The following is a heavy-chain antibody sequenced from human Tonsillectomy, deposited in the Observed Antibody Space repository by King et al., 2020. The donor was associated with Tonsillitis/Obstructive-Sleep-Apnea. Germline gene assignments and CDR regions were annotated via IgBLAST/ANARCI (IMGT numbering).Heavy chain of an antibody. V-gene: IGHV4-31*03. J-gene: IGHJ6*02. CDR1: GGSISSGGYY. CDR3: ARDQVVRGDIHGMDV. D-gene: IGHD3-10*01. CDR2: IYYSGST. Sequence: VQLQESGPGLVKPSQTLSLTCTVSGGSISSGGYYWSWIRQHPGKGLEWIGYIYYSGSTYYNPSLKSRVTISVDTSKNQFSLKLSSVTAADTAVYYCARDQVVRGDIHGMDVWGQGTTVTVSS.